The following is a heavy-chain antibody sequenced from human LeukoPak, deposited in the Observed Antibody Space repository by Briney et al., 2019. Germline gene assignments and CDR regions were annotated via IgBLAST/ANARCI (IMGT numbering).Heavy chain of an antibody. CDR3: ARRRYYDGSGYLE. V-gene: IGHV4-39*01. CDR1: GDSISRSDSY. Sequence: SETLSLTCSVSGDSISRSDSYWDWIRQPPGKGLEWIGTIYYSGRTYYSPSLKSRVTMSVDTSNNQFSLNLRSVTATDTAVYYCARRRYYDGSGYLEWGQGTLLSVSS. CDR2: IYYSGRT. D-gene: IGHD3-22*01. J-gene: IGHJ1*01.